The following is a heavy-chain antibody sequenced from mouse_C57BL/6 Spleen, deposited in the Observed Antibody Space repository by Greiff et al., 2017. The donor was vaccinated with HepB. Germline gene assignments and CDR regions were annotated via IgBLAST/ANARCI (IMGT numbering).Heavy chain of an antibody. CDR1: GYAFSSYW. CDR2: IYPGDGDT. V-gene: IGHV1-80*01. CDR3: ARSGGNYDYAMDY. D-gene: IGHD2-1*01. Sequence: VKLMESGAELVKPGASVKISCKASGYAFSSYWMNWVKQRPGKGLEWIGQIYPGDGDTNYNGKFKGKATLTADKSSSTAYMQLSSLTSEDSAVYFCARSGGNYDYAMDYWGQGTSVTVSS. J-gene: IGHJ4*01.